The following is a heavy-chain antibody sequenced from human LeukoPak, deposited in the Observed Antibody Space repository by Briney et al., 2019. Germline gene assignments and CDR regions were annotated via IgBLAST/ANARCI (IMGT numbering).Heavy chain of an antibody. CDR1: GFPFSTYG. Sequence: GTSLRLSCVASGFPFSTYGMRWVRQAPGKGLEWVALISYDGGNQYYRDSVKGRFTISRDNGENSVYLQMHSLRIEDTAIYYCANAHYWGQGTLVIVSS. CDR3: ANAHY. V-gene: IGHV3-30*18. CDR2: ISYDGGNQ. J-gene: IGHJ4*02.